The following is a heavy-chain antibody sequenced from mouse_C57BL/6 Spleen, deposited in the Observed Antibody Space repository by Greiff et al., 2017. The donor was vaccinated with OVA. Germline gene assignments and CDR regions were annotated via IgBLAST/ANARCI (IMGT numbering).Heavy chain of an antibody. CDR3: TRYYYGSSLARDY. D-gene: IGHD1-1*01. CDR2: IDPETGGT. V-gene: IGHV1-15*01. J-gene: IGHJ2*01. CDR1: GYTFTDYE. Sequence: VQLQQSGAELVRPGASVTLSCKASGYTFTDYEMHWVKQTPVHGLEWIGAIDPETGGTAYNQKFKGKAILTADKSSSTAYMELRSLPSEDSAVYYCTRYYYGSSLARDYWGQGTTLTVSS.